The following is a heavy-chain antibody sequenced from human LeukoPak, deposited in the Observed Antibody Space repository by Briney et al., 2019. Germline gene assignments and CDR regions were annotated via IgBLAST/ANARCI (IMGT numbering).Heavy chain of an antibody. CDR2: INHSGST. J-gene: IGHJ5*02. Sequence: LETLSLTCAVYGGSFSGYYWSWIRQPPGKGLEWIGEINHSGSTNYNPSLKSRVTISVDTSKDQFSLKLTSVTAADTAVYYCARPPGIAAAWFDPWGQGTLVTVSS. D-gene: IGHD6-13*01. V-gene: IGHV4-34*01. CDR3: ARPPGIAAAWFDP. CDR1: GGSFSGYY.